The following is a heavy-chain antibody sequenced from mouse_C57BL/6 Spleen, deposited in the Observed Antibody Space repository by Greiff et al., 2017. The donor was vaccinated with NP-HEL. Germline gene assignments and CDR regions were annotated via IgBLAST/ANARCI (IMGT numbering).Heavy chain of an antibody. V-gene: IGHV1-61*01. J-gene: IGHJ2*01. D-gene: IGHD1-1*01. CDR1: GYSFTSYW. CDR3: ARRDYYGSSY. CDR2: IYPSDSET. Sequence: QVQLQQPGAELVRPGSSVKLSCKASGYSFTSYWMDWVKQRPGQGLEWIGNIYPSDSETHYNQQFKDKATLTVDKPSSTAYMQLSSLTSEDSAVYYCARRDYYGSSYWGQGTTLTVSS.